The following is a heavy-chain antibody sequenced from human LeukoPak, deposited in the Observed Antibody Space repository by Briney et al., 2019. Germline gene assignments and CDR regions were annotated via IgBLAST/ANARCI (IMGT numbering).Heavy chain of an antibody. J-gene: IGHJ4*02. CDR1: GFTFSNYA. CDR2: ISGSSTST. V-gene: IGHV3-23*01. CDR3: AKSASRYYFDY. Sequence: GGSLRLSCAASGFTFSNYALSWVRQAPGKGLEWVSIISGSSTSTYCADSVRGRFTISRDNSKNTLYLQMNSLRAEDTAVYYCAKSASRYYFDYWGQGTLVSVSP.